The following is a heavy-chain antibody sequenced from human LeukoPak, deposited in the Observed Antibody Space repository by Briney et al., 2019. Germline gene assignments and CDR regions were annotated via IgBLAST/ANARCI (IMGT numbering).Heavy chain of an antibody. V-gene: IGHV3-30*02. CDR3: AKDPYYYDSSGKGGFDY. CDR1: GFTFSSYG. J-gene: IGHJ4*02. CDR2: IRYDGSNK. Sequence: GGSLRLSCAASGFTFSSYGMHWVRQAPGKGLEWVAFIRYDGSNKYYADSVKGRFTISRDNSKNTLYLQMNSLRAEDTAVYYCAKDPYYYDSSGKGGFDYWGQGTLVTVSS. D-gene: IGHD3-22*01.